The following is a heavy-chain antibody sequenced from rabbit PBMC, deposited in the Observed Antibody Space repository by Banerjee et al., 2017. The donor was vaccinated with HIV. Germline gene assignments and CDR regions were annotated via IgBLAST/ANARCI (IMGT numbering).Heavy chain of an antibody. CDR3: ARGIYAGGGGDGYALYFNL. CDR1: GIDSSSYYY. Sequence: QSLEESGGDLVKPEASLTLTCTASGIDSSSYYYMCWVRQAPGKGLEWIACIYTSSGSTWYASWAKGRFTISKTSSTTVTLQMTSLTAADTATYFCARGIYAGGGGDGYALYFNLWGQGTLVTVS. D-gene: IGHD6-1*01. CDR2: IYTSSGST. J-gene: IGHJ4*01. V-gene: IGHV1S40*01.